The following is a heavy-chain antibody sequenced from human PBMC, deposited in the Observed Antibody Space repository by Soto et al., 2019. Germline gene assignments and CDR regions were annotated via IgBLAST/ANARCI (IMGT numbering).Heavy chain of an antibody. CDR3: ARVGSYIAAADSYYYGMDV. J-gene: IGHJ6*02. D-gene: IGHD6-13*01. CDR2: TYYRSKWYN. Sequence: PSQTLSLTCAISGDSVSSNSAAWNWIRQSPSRGLEWLGRTYYRSKWYNDYAVSVKSRITINPDTSKNQFSLQLNSVTPEDTAVYYCARVGSYIAAADSYYYGMDVWGQGTTVTVSS. CDR1: GDSVSSNSAA. V-gene: IGHV6-1*01.